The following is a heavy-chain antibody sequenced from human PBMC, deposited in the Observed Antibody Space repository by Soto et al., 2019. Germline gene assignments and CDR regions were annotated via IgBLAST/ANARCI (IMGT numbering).Heavy chain of an antibody. D-gene: IGHD3-22*01. CDR3: ARVGYYDSSGSYFDY. J-gene: IGHJ4*02. V-gene: IGHV1-69*13. CDR1: GDIFRTYA. CDR2: IIPMFTTP. Sequence: SSVKVSCKASGDIFRTYAISWVRQAPGQGLEWMGGIIPMFTTPNYAQNFQGRVTISADESTSTAYMELSSLRSEDTAVYYCARVGYYDSSGSYFDYWGPGTLVTVSS.